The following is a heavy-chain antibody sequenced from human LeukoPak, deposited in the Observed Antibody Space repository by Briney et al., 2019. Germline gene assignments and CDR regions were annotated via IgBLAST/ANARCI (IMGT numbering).Heavy chain of an antibody. V-gene: IGHV1-24*01. CDR3: ATDLVMVRGVNLFDY. Sequence: ASVKVSCKVSGYTLTELSMHWVRQAPGKGLEWMGGFDPEDGETIYVQKFQGRVTMTEDTSTDTAYMELSSLRSEDTAVYYCATDLVMVRGVNLFDYWGQGTMVTVSS. CDR1: GYTLTELS. J-gene: IGHJ4*02. D-gene: IGHD3-10*01. CDR2: FDPEDGET.